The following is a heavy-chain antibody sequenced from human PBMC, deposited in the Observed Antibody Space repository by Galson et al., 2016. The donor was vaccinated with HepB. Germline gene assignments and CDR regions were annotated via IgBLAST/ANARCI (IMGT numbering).Heavy chain of an antibody. CDR3: GRDHSVLPTTAHNWFDP. V-gene: IGHV3-74*01. CDR2: INSDGTIS. J-gene: IGHJ5*02. D-gene: IGHD1-1*01. Sequence: SLRLSCAASGFAFGSHWMHWVRQVPGKGLAWVSRINSDGTISNYADAVKGRFTISRDNAKNTLYLQMNRLRVDDTAIYYCGRDHSVLPTTAHNWFDPWGQGTLVSVS. CDR1: GFAFGSHW.